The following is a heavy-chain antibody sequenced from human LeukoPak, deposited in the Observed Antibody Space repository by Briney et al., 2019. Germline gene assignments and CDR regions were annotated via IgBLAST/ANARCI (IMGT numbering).Heavy chain of an antibody. CDR2: IYSGGST. Sequence: GGSLRLSCAASGFTFSSNYMSWVRQAPGKGLEWVSVIYSGGSTYYADSVKGRFTISRHNSKNTLYLQMNSLRAEDTAVYYCARAEGDCSRTSCLSQYYLDYWVQGALVTV. V-gene: IGHV3-53*04. CDR3: ARAEGDCSRTSCLSQYYLDY. J-gene: IGHJ4*02. D-gene: IGHD2-2*01. CDR1: GFTFSSNY.